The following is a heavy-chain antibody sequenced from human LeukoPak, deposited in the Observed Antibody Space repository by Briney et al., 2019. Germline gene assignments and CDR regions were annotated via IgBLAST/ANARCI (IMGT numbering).Heavy chain of an antibody. D-gene: IGHD4-11*01. Sequence: GGSLRLSCAASGFTFSSSAMSWVRQAPGKGLEWVSAISGSGRSTYYADSVKGRFTISRDNSKNTLYLQMNSLRAEDTAVYYCVEGDDYSDFDYWGQGTLVTVSS. J-gene: IGHJ4*02. CDR1: GFTFSSSA. CDR3: VEGDDYSDFDY. V-gene: IGHV3-23*01. CDR2: ISGSGRST.